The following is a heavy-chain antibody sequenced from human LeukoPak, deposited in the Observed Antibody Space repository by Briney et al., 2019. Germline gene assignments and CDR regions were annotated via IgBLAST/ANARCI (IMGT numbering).Heavy chain of an antibody. V-gene: IGHV4-30-4*08. D-gene: IGHD3-22*01. CDR2: IYYSGST. Sequence: PSETLSLTCTVSGGSISSGDYYWSWIRQPPGKGLEWIGYIYYSGSTYYNPSLKSRVTISVDTSKNQFSLKLSSVTAADTAVYYCARHLYYYDSSDQKILNNWFDPWGQGTLVTVSS. CDR1: GGSISSGDYY. J-gene: IGHJ5*02. CDR3: ARHLYYYDSSDQKILNNWFDP.